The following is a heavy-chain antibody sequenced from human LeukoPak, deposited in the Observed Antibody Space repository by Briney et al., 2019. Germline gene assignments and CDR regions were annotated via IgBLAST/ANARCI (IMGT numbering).Heavy chain of an antibody. D-gene: IGHD6-13*01. CDR2: IYSGGST. Sequence: GGSLRLSCAASGFTVSSNYMSWVRQAPGKGLEWVSVIYSGGSTYYADSVKGRFTISRDNSKNTLYLQMNSLRAEDTAVYYCAKDREGIAGNYDYWGQGTLVTVSS. CDR3: AKDREGIAGNYDY. V-gene: IGHV3-53*05. CDR1: GFTVSSNY. J-gene: IGHJ4*02.